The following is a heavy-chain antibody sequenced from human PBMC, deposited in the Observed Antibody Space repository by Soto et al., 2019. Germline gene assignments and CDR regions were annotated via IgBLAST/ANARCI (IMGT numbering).Heavy chain of an antibody. CDR3: ATDLGTTVTPYNFFDP. D-gene: IGHD4-17*01. V-gene: IGHV3-30*03. Sequence: QPGGSLGLSCGASGITFSAFGLHWVRQAPGKGLEWVAVISHDGNDKYYTDSVKGRFTISRDNSKNTLYLQMNSLRGEDTAIYFCATDLGTTVTPYNFFDPWGQGALVTVSA. CDR1: GITFSAFG. CDR2: ISHDGNDK. J-gene: IGHJ5*02.